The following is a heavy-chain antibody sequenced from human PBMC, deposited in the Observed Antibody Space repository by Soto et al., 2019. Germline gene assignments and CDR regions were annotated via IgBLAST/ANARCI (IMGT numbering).Heavy chain of an antibody. Sequence: GGSLRLSCAASGFTSSSYAMSWVRQAPGKGLEWVSAISGSGGSTYYADSVKGRFTISRDNSKNTLYLQMNSLRAEDTAVYYCAKFSLSDILTGYYNGGIDYWGQGTLVTVSS. CDR3: AKFSLSDILTGYYNGGIDY. D-gene: IGHD3-9*01. V-gene: IGHV3-23*01. J-gene: IGHJ4*02. CDR1: GFTSSSYA. CDR2: ISGSGGST.